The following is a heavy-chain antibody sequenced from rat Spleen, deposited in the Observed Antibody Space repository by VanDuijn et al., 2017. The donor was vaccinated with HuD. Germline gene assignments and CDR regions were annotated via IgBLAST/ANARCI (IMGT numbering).Heavy chain of an antibody. D-gene: IGHD4-3*01. CDR3: TIVREFGARDYFDY. CDR1: GFTFSSFP. Sequence: EVQLVESGGGLVQPGRSLKLSCAASGFTFSSFPMAWVRQAPTKGLEWVATISTSGGSTYYRDSVKGRFTISRDNAKSTLYLQMNSLRSEDTATYYCTIVREFGARDYFDYWGQGVMVTVSS. V-gene: IGHV5-46*01. CDR2: ISTSGGST. J-gene: IGHJ2*01.